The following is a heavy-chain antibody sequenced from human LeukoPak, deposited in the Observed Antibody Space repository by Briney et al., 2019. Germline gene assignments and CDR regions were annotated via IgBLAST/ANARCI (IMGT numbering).Heavy chain of an antibody. CDR3: AKSIVNSGTYIPFDY. V-gene: IGHV3-23*01. D-gene: IGHD1-26*01. Sequence: GGSLRLSCAASGFTFSDYYMSWIRQAPGKGLEWVSVISGSGRSTYYADSVKGRFTISRDKSKNSLYLQMNSLRVEDTAIYYCAKSIVNSGTYIPFDYWGQGTLVTVSS. CDR1: GFTFSDYY. J-gene: IGHJ4*02. CDR2: ISGSGRST.